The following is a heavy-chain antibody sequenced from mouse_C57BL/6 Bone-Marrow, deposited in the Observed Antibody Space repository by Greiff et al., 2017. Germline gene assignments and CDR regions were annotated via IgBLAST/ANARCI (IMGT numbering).Heavy chain of an antibody. CDR3: ARPPDGNYGFAY. CDR1: GFTFSDYG. J-gene: IGHJ3*01. V-gene: IGHV5-15*01. D-gene: IGHD2-1*01. CDR2: ISNLAYSI. Sequence: EVMLVESGGGLVQPGGSLKLSCAASGFTFSDYGMAWVRQAPRKGPEWVAFISNLAYSIYYADTVTGRFTISRENAKNTLYLEMSSLRSEDTAMYYCARPPDGNYGFAYWGQGTLVTVSA.